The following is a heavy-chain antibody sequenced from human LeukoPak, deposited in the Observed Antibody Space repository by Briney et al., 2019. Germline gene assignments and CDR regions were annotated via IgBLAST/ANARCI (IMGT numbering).Heavy chain of an antibody. V-gene: IGHV4-39*01. CDR3: ARHYVGTLGFGSRIIDY. CDR2: IYYSGST. J-gene: IGHJ4*02. D-gene: IGHD3-16*01. CDR1: GGSISSSSYY. Sequence: SETLSLTCTVSGGSISSSSYYWGWIRQPPGKGLEWIGSIYYSGSTYYNPSLKSRVTISVDTSKNQFSLKLSSVTAADTAVYYCARHYVGTLGFGSRIIDYWGQGTLVTVSS.